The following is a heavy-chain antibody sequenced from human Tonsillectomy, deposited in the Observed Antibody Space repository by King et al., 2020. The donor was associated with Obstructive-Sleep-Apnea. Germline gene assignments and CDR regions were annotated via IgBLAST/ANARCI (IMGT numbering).Heavy chain of an antibody. CDR1: GGTFSSYA. V-gene: IGHV1-69*01. CDR2: IIPIFGPA. CDR3: ATTITDYYYDSSGFSAYFDY. Sequence: QLVQSGAEVKKPGSSVKVSCKASGGTFSSYAISWVRQAPGQGLEWMGVIIPIFGPANYAQKFQGRVTITAAEPTSTACMELSSLRSYDTAVYYCATTITDYYYDSSGFSAYFDYWGQGTLVTVSS. J-gene: IGHJ4*02. D-gene: IGHD3-22*01.